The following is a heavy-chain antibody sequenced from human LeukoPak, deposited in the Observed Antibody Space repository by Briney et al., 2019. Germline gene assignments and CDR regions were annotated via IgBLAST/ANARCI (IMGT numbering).Heavy chain of an antibody. CDR2: ISSSSGTI. D-gene: IGHD1-26*01. Sequence: GGSLRLSCVGSGFIFSSYSMNWVRQAPGKGLEWISYISSSSGTIYYADSVKGRFTISRDNAKNSLYLQMNSLRAEDTALYYCAKPTSGSSSLFDYWGQGTLVTVSS. CDR1: GFIFSSYS. CDR3: AKPTSGSSSLFDY. V-gene: IGHV3-48*04. J-gene: IGHJ4*02.